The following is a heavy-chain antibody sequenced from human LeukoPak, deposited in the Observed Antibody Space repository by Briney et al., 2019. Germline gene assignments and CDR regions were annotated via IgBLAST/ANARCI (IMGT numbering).Heavy chain of an antibody. J-gene: IGHJ3*02. D-gene: IGHD6-19*01. V-gene: IGHV1-18*01. Sequence: ASVKVSFKASGHTFTSYGISWVRQAPGQGLEWMGWISSYNGNTNYAQKLQGRVTMSTDTSTGTAYMELRSLRSDDTAVYYCAGRVAVARRDAFDIWGQGTMVTVSS. CDR2: ISSYNGNT. CDR3: AGRVAVARRDAFDI. CDR1: GHTFTSYG.